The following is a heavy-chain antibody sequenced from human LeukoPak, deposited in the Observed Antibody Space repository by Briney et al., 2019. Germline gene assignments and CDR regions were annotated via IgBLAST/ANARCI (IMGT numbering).Heavy chain of an antibody. Sequence: PGGSLRLSCAASGFTFSNSAMSWVRQAPGKGLEWVANIKHDGSETNYVDSVKGRFTISRDNAKNSLHLQMNSLRVEDTAVYYCAKNGGPHGMDVWGQGTTVTVSS. V-gene: IGHV3-7*02. J-gene: IGHJ6*02. D-gene: IGHD3-16*01. CDR3: AKNGGPHGMDV. CDR2: IKHDGSET. CDR1: GFTFSNSA.